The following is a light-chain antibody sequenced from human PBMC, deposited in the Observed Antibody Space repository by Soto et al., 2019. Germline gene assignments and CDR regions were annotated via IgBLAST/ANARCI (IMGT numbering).Light chain of an antibody. Sequence: AIRMTQSPSSFSASTGDRVTITCRASQGISSYLAWYQQKPGKAPKLLLYAASTRQTGVPSRFSGSGSGTDFTLTISCLQPEDFAAYSCQQYDSYPWTFGQGTKVEIK. CDR2: AAS. CDR1: QGISSY. V-gene: IGKV1-8*01. CDR3: QQYDSYPWT. J-gene: IGKJ1*01.